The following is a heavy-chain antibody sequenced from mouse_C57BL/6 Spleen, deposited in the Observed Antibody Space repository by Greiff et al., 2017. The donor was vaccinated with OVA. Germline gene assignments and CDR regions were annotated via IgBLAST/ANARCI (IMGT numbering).Heavy chain of an antibody. V-gene: IGHV1-82*01. CDR3: AREGYDYDKKAWFAY. J-gene: IGHJ3*01. CDR2: IYPGDGDT. Sequence: QVQLQQSGPELVKPGASVKISCKASGYAFSSSWMNWVKQRPGKGLEWIGRIYPGDGDTNYNGKFKGKATLTADKSSSTAYMQLSSLTSEDSAVYFCAREGYDYDKKAWFAYWGQGTLVTVSA. CDR1: GYAFSSSW. D-gene: IGHD2-4*01.